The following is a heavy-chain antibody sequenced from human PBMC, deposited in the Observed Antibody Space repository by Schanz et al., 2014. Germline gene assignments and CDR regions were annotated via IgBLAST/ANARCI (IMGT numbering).Heavy chain of an antibody. V-gene: IGHV3-23*04. CDR3: AKGRFGELSAFDI. Sequence: EVQIVESGGGLVQPAGSLRLSCAASGFNFNNFAMTWVRQAPGKGLEWVIVISGSGGSTYYADSVRGRFTMSRDNSKNTLYLQMNSLRAEDTAVYYCAKGRFGELSAFDIWGQGTMVTVSS. CDR2: ISGSGGST. D-gene: IGHD3-10*01. CDR1: GFNFNNFA. J-gene: IGHJ3*02.